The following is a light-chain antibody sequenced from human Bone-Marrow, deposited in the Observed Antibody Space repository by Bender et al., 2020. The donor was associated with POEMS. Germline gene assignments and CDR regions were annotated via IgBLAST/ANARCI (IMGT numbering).Light chain of an antibody. CDR2: DVT. CDR1: STNVGGYNY. CDR3: YAYAGRATFGGV. V-gene: IGLV2-11*01. Sequence: QSALTQPRSVSGSPGQSVTISCTGTSTNVGGYNYISWYQQPPGKAPKLMMHDVTTRPSGVSDRFSGSKSGNTASLTISGLQAEDEADYYCYAYAGRATFGGVFGGGTRLTVL. J-gene: IGLJ3*02.